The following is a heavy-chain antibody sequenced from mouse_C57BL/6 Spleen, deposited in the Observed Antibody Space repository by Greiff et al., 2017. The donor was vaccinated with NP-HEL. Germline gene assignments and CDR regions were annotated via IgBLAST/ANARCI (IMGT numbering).Heavy chain of an antibody. Sequence: QVHVKQSGPELVKPGASVKISCKASGYAFSSSWMNWVKQRPGKGLEWIGRIYPGDGDTNYNGKFKGKATLTADKSSSTAYMQLSSLTSEDSAVYFCAFTVVHYYAMDYWGQGTSVTVSS. D-gene: IGHD1-1*01. J-gene: IGHJ4*01. V-gene: IGHV1-82*01. CDR1: GYAFSSSW. CDR3: AFTVVHYYAMDY. CDR2: IYPGDGDT.